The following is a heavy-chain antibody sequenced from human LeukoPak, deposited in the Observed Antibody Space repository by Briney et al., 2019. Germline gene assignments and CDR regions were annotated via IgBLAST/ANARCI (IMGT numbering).Heavy chain of an antibody. D-gene: IGHD5-18*01. CDR1: GGSISSYY. V-gene: IGHV4-59*08. CDR2: IYSSGRT. CDR3: ARHVGIHLWSLYFDY. J-gene: IGHJ4*02. Sequence: SETLSLTCIVSGGSISSYYGSWVRQPPGKGLEWLGYIYSSGRTDYNPSLTRPATISLATSNHQFSLKLTSVTAADTAVYYCARHVGIHLWSLYFDYWGQGSLVTVSS.